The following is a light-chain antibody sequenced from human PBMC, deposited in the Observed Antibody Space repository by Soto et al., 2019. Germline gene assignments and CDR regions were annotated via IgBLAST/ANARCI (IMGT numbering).Light chain of an antibody. CDR2: EVS. Sequence: QSALTQPASVSGSPGQSITISCTGTSSDVGVYNYVSWHQQHPGKAPKLMIYEVSNRPSGVSNRFSGSKSGNTASLTISGLQAADEADYYCSSYTSSSTLYVCGTGTKLTVL. CDR1: SSDVGVYNY. J-gene: IGLJ1*01. V-gene: IGLV2-14*01. CDR3: SSYTSSSTLYV.